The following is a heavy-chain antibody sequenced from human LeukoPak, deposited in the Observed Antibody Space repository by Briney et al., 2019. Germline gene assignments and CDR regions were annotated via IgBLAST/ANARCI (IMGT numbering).Heavy chain of an antibody. V-gene: IGHV4-39*07. D-gene: IGHD2-15*01. Sequence: SETLSLTCTVSGASIASSSYGTSYYWGWIRQPPGKGLEWIGSMCYSGNSYFNPSLKSRVTISVDTSKNQFSLKLSSVTAADTAVYYCARDRDLGYCSGGSCWAFDIWGQGTMVTVSS. CDR1: GASIASSSYGTSYY. CDR3: ARDRDLGYCSGGSCWAFDI. J-gene: IGHJ3*02. CDR2: MCYSGNS.